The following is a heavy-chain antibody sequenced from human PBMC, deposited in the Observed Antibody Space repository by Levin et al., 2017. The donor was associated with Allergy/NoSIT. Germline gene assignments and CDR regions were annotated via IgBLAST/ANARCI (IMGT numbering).Heavy chain of an antibody. V-gene: IGHV3-74*01. CDR1: GFTFSTYW. J-gene: IGHJ4*02. Sequence: GGSLRLSCEASGFTFSTYWMHWVRQAPGKGLVWVSRINGDGSTTSYVDSVKGRFTISRDNAKNTLYLQMNSLRAEDTAVYYWAREEETSMGIDYWGQGTLVTVSS. CDR2: INGDGSTT. D-gene: IGHD5-18*01. CDR3: AREEETSMGIDY.